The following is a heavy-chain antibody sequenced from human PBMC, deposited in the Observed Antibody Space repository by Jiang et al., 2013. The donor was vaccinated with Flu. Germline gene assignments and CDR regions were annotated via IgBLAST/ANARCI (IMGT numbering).Heavy chain of an antibody. CDR3: ARDKIQIDY. CDR2: ISAYNGNT. V-gene: IGHV1-18*01. CDR1: GYSFDTYG. Sequence: SGAEVKEPGASVKVSCKASGYSFDTYGISWVRQAPGQGLEWMGWISAYNGNTKYAEKFQGRVTMTTETTTSTAHMELRSLRSDDTAMYYCARDKIQIDYWGQGTLVTVSS. J-gene: IGHJ4*02. D-gene: IGHD5-18*01.